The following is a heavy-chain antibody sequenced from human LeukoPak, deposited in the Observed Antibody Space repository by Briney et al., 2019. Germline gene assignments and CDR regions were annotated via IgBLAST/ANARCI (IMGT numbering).Heavy chain of an antibody. J-gene: IGHJ3*02. D-gene: IGHD3-22*01. CDR3: ARGYYYDSSGYVAAFDI. V-gene: IGHV4-4*07. Sequence: PSETLSLTCTVSGGSISSYYWSWIRQPAGKGLEWIGRIYTSGSTNYNPSLKSRVTISVDTSKNQFSLKLSSVTAADTAVYYCARGYYYDSSGYVAAFDIWGQGTMVTVSS. CDR1: GGSISSYY. CDR2: IYTSGST.